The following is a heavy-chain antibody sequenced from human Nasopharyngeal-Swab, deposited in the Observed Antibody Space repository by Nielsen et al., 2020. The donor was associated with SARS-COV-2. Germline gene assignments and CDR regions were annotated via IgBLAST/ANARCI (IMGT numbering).Heavy chain of an antibody. Sequence: GESLRFSVAAFGFPFNKYNFNWARRAPGKGLEWVSSISSSSSYIYYADSVKGRFTISRDNAKNSFSLQMNSLRAEDTAVYYCARDGLDYDFWSAYFMDVRGQGTTVTVSS. V-gene: IGHV3-21*01. CDR1: GFPFNKYN. CDR2: ISSSSSYI. J-gene: IGHJ6*02. D-gene: IGHD3-3*01. CDR3: ARDGLDYDFWSAYFMDV.